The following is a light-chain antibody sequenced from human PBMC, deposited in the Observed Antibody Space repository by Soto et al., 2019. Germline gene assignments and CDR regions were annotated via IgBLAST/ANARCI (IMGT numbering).Light chain of an antibody. CDR2: AAS. CDR3: QQYNDAQWT. V-gene: IGKV1-27*01. J-gene: IGKJ1*01. CDR1: QGISNY. Sequence: DIQMTQSPSSLSASVGDRVTITCRASQGISNYLAWYQQKPGKVPKLLIYAASTLQSGVTSRFSGSGSGTDFTLTISSLQPEDGATYYCQQYNDAQWTFGPGTKVEIK.